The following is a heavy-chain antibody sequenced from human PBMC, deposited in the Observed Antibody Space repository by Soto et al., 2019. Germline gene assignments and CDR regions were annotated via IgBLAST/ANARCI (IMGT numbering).Heavy chain of an antibody. CDR3: ARVVQKDGGLLSNYYYGLDV. D-gene: IGHD3-10*01. CDR2: IHYSGSA. V-gene: IGHV4-61*08. J-gene: IGHJ6*02. CDR1: GGSISSGAYS. Sequence: SETLSLTCAISGGSISSGAYSWSWIRHPPGKGLEWIGYIHYSGSANYNPSLKSRVTISVDTSKNQFSLKLSSVTAADTAVYYCARVVQKDGGLLSNYYYGLDVWGQGTPVTVSS.